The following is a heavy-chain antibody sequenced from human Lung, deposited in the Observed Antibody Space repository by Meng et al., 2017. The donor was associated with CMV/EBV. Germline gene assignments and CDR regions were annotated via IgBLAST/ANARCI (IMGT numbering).Heavy chain of an antibody. CDR2: ISGYNGDT. D-gene: IGHD2-2*01. CDR1: GYTFTSHG. V-gene: IGHV1-18*01. J-gene: IGHJ6*02. Sequence: AXVXVSXXASGYTFTSHGMSWVRQAPGQGLEWMGWISGYNGDTNYAQKLQGRVTMTTDTSTTTVYMELRSLRSDDTAVYYCARDSSGYAKSFYDYYGLDVWGQGTXVTVSS. CDR3: ARDSSGYAKSFYDYYGLDV.